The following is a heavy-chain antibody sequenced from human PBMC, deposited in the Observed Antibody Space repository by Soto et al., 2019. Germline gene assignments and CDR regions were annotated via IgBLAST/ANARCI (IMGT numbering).Heavy chain of an antibody. J-gene: IGHJ6*02. CDR3: ARAYSSSAGHNYYVIDV. D-gene: IGHD6-6*01. V-gene: IGHV1-69*01. CDR2: IIPIFGTA. Sequence: QVQLVQSGAEVKKPGASVKVSCKAAGGTFSSYAISWVRQAPGQGLEWMGGIIPIFGTANYAQKFQGNVTITADEATSTAYMELSSLSSEDTAVYYLARAYSSSAGHNYYVIDVWGQVTTVTVSS. CDR1: GGTFSSYA.